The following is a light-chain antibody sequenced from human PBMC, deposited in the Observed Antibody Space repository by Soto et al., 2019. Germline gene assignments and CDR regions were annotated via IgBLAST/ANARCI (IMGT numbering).Light chain of an antibody. CDR2: TAS. CDR3: QKSYSTPPT. V-gene: IGKV1-39*01. Sequence: DIKMTQSPSSLSASVGDRVTITCRASQYISNYLNWYQQKSGTAPKLLIHTASTLQSGVPSRFSGRGSGPDFTLTISSVQPDDFAIYFCQKSYSTPPTFGQGP. J-gene: IGKJ2*01. CDR1: QYISNY.